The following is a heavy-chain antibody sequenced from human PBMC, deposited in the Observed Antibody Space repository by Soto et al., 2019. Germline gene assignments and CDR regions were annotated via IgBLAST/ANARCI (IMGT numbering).Heavy chain of an antibody. CDR1: GFNFDDYG. D-gene: IGHD4-17*01. V-gene: IGHV3-20*04. CDR2: INWNGGST. Sequence: RSLTISCAACGFNFDDYGRSWVRQAPGKGLEWVSGINWNGGSTGYADSVKGRFTISRDNAKNSLYLQMNSLRAEDPALYYCARDGFYGAPDYWGQGTLVTVSS. J-gene: IGHJ4*02. CDR3: ARDGFYGAPDY.